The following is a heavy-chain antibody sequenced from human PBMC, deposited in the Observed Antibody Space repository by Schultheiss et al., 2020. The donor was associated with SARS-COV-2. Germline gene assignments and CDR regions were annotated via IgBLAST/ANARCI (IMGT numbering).Heavy chain of an antibody. CDR2: IYTSGST. J-gene: IGHJ2*01. V-gene: IGHV4-61*02. Sequence: SETLSLTCTVSGGSISSGSYYWSWIRQPAGKGLEWIGRIYTSGSTNYNPSLKSRVTMSVDTSKNQFSLKLSSVTAADTAVYYCARDRLVLSFDLWGRGTLVTVSS. CDR1: GGSISSGSYY. CDR3: ARDRLVLSFDL. D-gene: IGHD3-22*01.